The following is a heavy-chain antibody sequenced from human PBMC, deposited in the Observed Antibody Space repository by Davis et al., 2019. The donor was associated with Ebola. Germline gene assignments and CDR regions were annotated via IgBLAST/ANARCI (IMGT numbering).Heavy chain of an antibody. CDR2: IRSKANSYAT. Sequence: GESLKISCAASGFTFSGSAMHWVRQASGKGLEWVGRIRSKANSYATAYAASVKGRFTISRDDSKNTAYLQMNSLKTEDTAVYYCEVAVAGTGYMDVRGQGTTVTVSS. CDR1: GFTFSGSA. CDR3: EVAVAGTGYMDV. D-gene: IGHD6-19*01. V-gene: IGHV3-73*01. J-gene: IGHJ6*02.